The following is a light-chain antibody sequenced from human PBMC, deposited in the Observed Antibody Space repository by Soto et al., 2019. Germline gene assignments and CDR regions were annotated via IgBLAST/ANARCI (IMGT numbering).Light chain of an antibody. CDR1: QSVTNNQ. Sequence: EMVLTHSRGTLSLSPGERATLSCRASQSVTNNQFAWFRQKHGQAPRLLIWCVSNRATGIPDRFSGSGSGIELALTTSGLQSEDFAVYYCQHCSSYPLTVGGWTKVDI. J-gene: IGKJ4*01. V-gene: IGKV3-20*01. CDR3: QHCSSYPLT. CDR2: CVS.